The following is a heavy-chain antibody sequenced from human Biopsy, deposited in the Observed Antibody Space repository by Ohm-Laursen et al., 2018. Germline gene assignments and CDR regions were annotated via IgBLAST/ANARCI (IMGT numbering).Heavy chain of an antibody. J-gene: IGHJ6*02. V-gene: IGHV4-59*01. CDR3: ARERDSAGGPCYYFYGMDV. Sequence: SETLSLTCTVSGGSISSDYWSWIRQTPGKGLEWIGYIYYSGSTNYNPSLKSRVTISVDTSKNQFSLRLNSVTAADTAVYYCARERDSAGGPCYYFYGMDVWGQGTTVTVSS. D-gene: IGHD2-15*01. CDR1: GGSISSDY. CDR2: IYYSGST.